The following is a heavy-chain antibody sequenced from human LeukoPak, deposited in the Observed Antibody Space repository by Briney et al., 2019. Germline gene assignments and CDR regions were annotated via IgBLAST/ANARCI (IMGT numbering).Heavy chain of an antibody. V-gene: IGHV3-7*05. CDR1: GFTFSNYW. D-gene: IGHD6-19*01. J-gene: IGHJ4*02. Sequence: PGGSLRLSCAASGFTFSNYWMSWVRQAPGKGLEWVANIKQDGSESKYVDSVKGRFTISRDNAKNTLYQQMNSLRAEDTALYYCARDQDAYSSGWYGVFDFWGQGSLVTVSS. CDR3: ARDQDAYSSGWYGVFDF. CDR2: IKQDGSES.